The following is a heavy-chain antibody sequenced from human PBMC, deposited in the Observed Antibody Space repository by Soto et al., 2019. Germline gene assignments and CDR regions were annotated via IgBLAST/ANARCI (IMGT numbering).Heavy chain of an antibody. CDR3: AKDLRMVRGVIINYYFDY. V-gene: IGHV3-23*01. J-gene: IGHJ4*02. D-gene: IGHD3-10*01. CDR1: GFTFSSYA. CDR2: ISGSGGST. Sequence: PGGSLRLSCAASGFTFSSYAMSWVRQAPGKGLGWVSAISGSGGSTYYADSVKGRFTISRDNSKNTLYLQMNSLRAEDTAVYYCAKDLRMVRGVIINYYFDYWGQGTLVTVSS.